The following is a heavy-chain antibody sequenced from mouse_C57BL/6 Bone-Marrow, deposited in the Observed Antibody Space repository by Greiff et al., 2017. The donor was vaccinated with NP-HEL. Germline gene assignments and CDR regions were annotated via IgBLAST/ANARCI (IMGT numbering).Heavy chain of an antibody. J-gene: IGHJ1*03. Sequence: QVQLQQPGAELVMPGASVKLSCKASGYTFTSYWMHWVKQRPGQGLEWIGEIDPSDSYTNYNQKFKGKSTLTVDKSSSTAYMQLSSLTSEDSAVYYCARWDLLWLRHWYFDVWGTGTTVTVSS. V-gene: IGHV1-69*01. D-gene: IGHD2-2*01. CDR3: ARWDLLWLRHWYFDV. CDR1: GYTFTSYW. CDR2: IDPSDSYT.